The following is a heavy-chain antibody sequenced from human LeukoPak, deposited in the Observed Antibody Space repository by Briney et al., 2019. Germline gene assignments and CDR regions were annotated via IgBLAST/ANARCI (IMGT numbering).Heavy chain of an antibody. D-gene: IGHD2-21*01. CDR1: GYTFTNFY. CDR3: ARSDSYTWFDP. Sequence: ASVKVSCKASGYTFTNFYIHWMRQAPGQGLEWMGWINPDNGVTDYAQKFQGRVTMTRDTSISAVYVELSRLRSDDTAVYYCARSDSYTWFDPWGQGTLVAVSS. V-gene: IGHV1-2*02. CDR2: INPDNGVT. J-gene: IGHJ5*02.